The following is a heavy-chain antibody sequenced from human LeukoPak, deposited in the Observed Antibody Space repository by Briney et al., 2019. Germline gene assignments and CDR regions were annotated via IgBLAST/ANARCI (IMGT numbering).Heavy chain of an antibody. J-gene: IGHJ4*02. Sequence: GPSLRLSCAASAFTFSSDSMNSVRQAPGKGLEWVSSISSSSSYIYYADSVKGRFTISRDNAKNSLYLQMNSLRAEDTAVYYCARFTAVAGFDYWGQGTLVTVSS. CDR2: ISSSSSYI. CDR1: AFTFSSDS. V-gene: IGHV3-21*01. CDR3: ARFTAVAGFDY. D-gene: IGHD6-19*01.